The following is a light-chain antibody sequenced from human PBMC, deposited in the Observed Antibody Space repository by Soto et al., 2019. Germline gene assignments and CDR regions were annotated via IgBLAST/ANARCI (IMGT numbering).Light chain of an antibody. CDR2: DAS. CDR1: QSVSSSY. CDR3: QQRSNWPQVT. J-gene: IGKJ5*01. Sequence: EIVLTQSPGTLSLSAGERATLSCSASQSVSSSYLAWYQQKPGQAPRLLIYDASNRATGIPARFSGSGSGTDFTLTISSLEPEDFAVYYCQQRSNWPQVTFGQGTRLEIK. V-gene: IGKV3D-20*02.